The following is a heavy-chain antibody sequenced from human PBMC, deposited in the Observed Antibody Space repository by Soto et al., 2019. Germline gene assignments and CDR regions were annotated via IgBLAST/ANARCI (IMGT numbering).Heavy chain of an antibody. CDR1: GFTFSSYA. D-gene: IGHD1-26*01. CDR2: ISGSGGST. V-gene: IGHV3-23*01. J-gene: IGHJ4*02. CDR3: AKVSGGEWELLRVVGPYYFDY. Sequence: GGSPRLSCAASGFTFSSYAMSWVRQAPGKGLEWVSAISGSGGSTYYADSVKGRFTISRDNSKNTLYLQMNSLRAEDTAVYYCAKVSGGEWELLRVVGPYYFDYWGQGTLVTVSS.